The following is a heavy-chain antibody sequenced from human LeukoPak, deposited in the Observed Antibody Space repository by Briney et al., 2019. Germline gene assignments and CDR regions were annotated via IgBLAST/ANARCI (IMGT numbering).Heavy chain of an antibody. D-gene: IGHD6-19*01. Sequence: AESLKISCKGSGDSFTSYWIGWVRQMPGEGLEWMGMIYPGDSDTRYSPSFQGQVTISADKSISTAYLQWSSLKASDTAMYYCARLSYSSGWYGDYFDYWGQGTLVTVSS. CDR2: IYPGDSDT. J-gene: IGHJ4*02. CDR3: ARLSYSSGWYGDYFDY. V-gene: IGHV5-51*01. CDR1: GDSFTSYW.